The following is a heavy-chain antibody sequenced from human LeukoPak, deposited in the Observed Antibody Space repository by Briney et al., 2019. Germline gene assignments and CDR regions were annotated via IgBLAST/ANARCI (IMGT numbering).Heavy chain of an antibody. J-gene: IGHJ4*02. CDR1: GDSISSYY. CDR2: IYTSGSA. V-gene: IGHV4-4*07. Sequence: SETLSLTCIVSGDSISSYYWTWIRQSAGKGLEWIGRIYTSGSANYNPSLKSRVTMSLDTSKNQCSLKLTSMTAADTAVYYCARGRSWFDYWGQGTLVTVSS. CDR3: ARGRSWFDY.